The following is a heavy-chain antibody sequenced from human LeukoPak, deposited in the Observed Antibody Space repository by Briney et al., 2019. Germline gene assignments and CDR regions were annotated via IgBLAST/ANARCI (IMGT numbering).Heavy chain of an antibody. D-gene: IGHD2-21*02. CDR2: IHYGGTT. CDR3: TRDIGDFVSDF. J-gene: IGHJ4*02. Sequence: SETLSLTCTVSGVSIGSGYYWAWIRQPPGKGLEWIGSIHYGGTTHYNPSLQGRVTISADTSKNQFALDLRSVTAADTAVYYCTRDIGDFVSDFWGQGTLVTVSS. V-gene: IGHV4-38-2*02. CDR1: GVSIGSGYY.